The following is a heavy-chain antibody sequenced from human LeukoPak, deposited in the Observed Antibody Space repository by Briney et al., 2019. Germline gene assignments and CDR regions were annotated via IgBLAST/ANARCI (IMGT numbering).Heavy chain of an antibody. J-gene: IGHJ4*02. CDR2: ISYDGSNK. D-gene: IGHD5-18*01. CDR1: GFTFSSYS. V-gene: IGHV3-30*03. Sequence: GGSLRLSCAASGFTFSSYSMNWVRQAPGKGLEWVAVISYDGSNKYYADSVKGRFTISRDNSKNTLYLQMNSLRAEDTAVYYCALSGYSYGYGYWGQGTLVTVSS. CDR3: ALSGYSYGYGY.